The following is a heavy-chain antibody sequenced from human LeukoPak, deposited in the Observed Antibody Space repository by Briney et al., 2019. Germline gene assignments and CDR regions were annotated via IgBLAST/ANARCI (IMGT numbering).Heavy chain of an antibody. CDR2: ISAYTGNT. D-gene: IGHD3-22*01. V-gene: IGHV1-18*01. CDR1: GYTFTSYG. CDR3: ARDISYYYDSSGYYFDY. Sequence: ASEKVSCKACGYTFTSYGISWVRQAPGQGLEWMGWISAYTGNTNYAQKLQGRVTMTTDTSTSTASMELRSLRSDDTAVYYCARDISYYYDSSGYYFDYWGQGTLVTVSS. J-gene: IGHJ4*02.